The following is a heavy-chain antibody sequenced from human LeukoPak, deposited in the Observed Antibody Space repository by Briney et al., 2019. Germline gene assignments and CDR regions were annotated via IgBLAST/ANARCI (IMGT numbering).Heavy chain of an antibody. CDR3: AREPFTYDSSGYP. D-gene: IGHD3-22*01. CDR1: GYTLTELS. CDR2: IDPEDGEP. V-gene: IGHV1-24*01. J-gene: IGHJ5*02. Sequence: ASVKVSCKVSGYTLTELSIHWVRQAPGKGLEWMGGIDPEDGEPIYAQKFQGRVTMTRNTSISTAYMELSSLRSEDTAVYYCAREPFTYDSSGYPWGQGTLVTVSS.